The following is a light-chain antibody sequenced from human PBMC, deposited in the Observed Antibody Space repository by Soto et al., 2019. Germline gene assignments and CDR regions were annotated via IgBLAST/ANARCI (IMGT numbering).Light chain of an antibody. Sequence: DIQMTQSPTFLSASVGDRVTITCRASQAISNYLNWYQQKPGKAPNLLIFGAKTLQSGVPSRFSGSGSGTEFTLTISSLQPDDFATYYCQQYNSYPITFGQGTRLEIK. CDR1: QAISNY. CDR2: GAK. CDR3: QQYNSYPIT. J-gene: IGKJ5*01. V-gene: IGKV1-9*01.